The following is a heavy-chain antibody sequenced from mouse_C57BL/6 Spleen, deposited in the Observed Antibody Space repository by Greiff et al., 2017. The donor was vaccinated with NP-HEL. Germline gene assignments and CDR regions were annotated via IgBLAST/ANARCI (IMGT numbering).Heavy chain of an antibody. CDR1: GFNIKNTY. V-gene: IGHV14-3*01. Sequence: SVAELVRPGASVKLSCTASGFNIKNTYMHWVKQRPEQGLEWIGRLDPAHGTTPSAPTFPVTAPLPADTSSNTAYLQLSSLTSEDTAIYYCGRYDYDGYFDYWGQGTTLTVSS. D-gene: IGHD2-4*01. CDR3: GRYDYDGYFDY. J-gene: IGHJ2*01. CDR2: LDPAHGTT.